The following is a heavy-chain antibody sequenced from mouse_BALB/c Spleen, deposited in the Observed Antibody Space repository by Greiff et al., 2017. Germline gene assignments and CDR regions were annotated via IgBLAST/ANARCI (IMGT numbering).Heavy chain of an antibody. V-gene: IGHV5-17*02. CDR3: ARRDYGSFYYFDY. CDR2: ISSGSSTI. J-gene: IGHJ2*01. CDR1: GFTFSSFG. D-gene: IGHD1-1*01. Sequence: EVHLVESGGGLVQPGGSRKLSCAASGFTFSSFGMHWVRQAPEKGLEWVAYISSGSSTIYYADTVKGRFTISRDNPKNTLFLQMTSLRSEDTAMYYCARRDYGSFYYFDYWGQGTTLTVSS.